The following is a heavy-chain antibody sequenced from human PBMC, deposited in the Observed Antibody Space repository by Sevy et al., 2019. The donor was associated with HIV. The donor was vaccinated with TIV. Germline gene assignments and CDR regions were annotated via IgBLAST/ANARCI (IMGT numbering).Heavy chain of an antibody. CDR2: ISSSSSYI. V-gene: IGHV3-21*01. CDR1: GFTFSSYS. D-gene: IGHD3-10*01. J-gene: IGHJ3*02. CDR3: ARRETYYYGSGGPNDAFDI. Sequence: GGSLRLSCAASGFTFSSYSMNWVRQAPGKGLEWVSSISSSSSYIYYADSVKGRFTISRDNAKNSLYLQTNSLRAEDTAGYYCARRETYYYGSGGPNDAFDIWGQGTMVTVSS.